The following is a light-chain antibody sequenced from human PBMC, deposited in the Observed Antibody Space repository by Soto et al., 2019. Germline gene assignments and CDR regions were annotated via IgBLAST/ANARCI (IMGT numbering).Light chain of an antibody. CDR3: QQTYSEWT. CDR2: AAS. V-gene: IGKV1-39*01. J-gene: IGKJ1*01. CDR1: QNINNF. Sequence: DIQMTQSPSSLSASVGDRVTITCRASQNINNFLNWYQLKAGTAPKLLIYAASSLQRGVPSRFSGSGSGTEFTLTISSLQPEDFGTYSCQQTYSEWTFGQGTRVEIK.